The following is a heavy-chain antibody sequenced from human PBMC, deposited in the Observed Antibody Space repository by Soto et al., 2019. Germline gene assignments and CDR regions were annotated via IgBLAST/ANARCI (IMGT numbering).Heavy chain of an antibody. Sequence: ASVKVSCKASGYTFTGYYMHWVRQAPGQGLEWMGWINPNSGGTNYAQKFQGWVTMTRDTSISTAYMELSRLRSDDTAVYYCARAGAYDYIWGSPTYYYYYYMDVWGKGTTVTVSS. J-gene: IGHJ6*03. CDR3: ARAGAYDYIWGSPTYYYYYYMDV. D-gene: IGHD3-16*01. CDR1: GYTFTGYY. V-gene: IGHV1-2*04. CDR2: INPNSGGT.